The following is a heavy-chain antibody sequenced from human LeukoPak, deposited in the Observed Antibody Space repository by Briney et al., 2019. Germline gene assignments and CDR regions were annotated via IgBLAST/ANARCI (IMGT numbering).Heavy chain of an antibody. Sequence: QPGRSLRLSCAASGFTFSNYAMYWVRQAPGKGLEWVANIKQDESEKYYVDSVKGRFTVSRDNSKNSVYLQMNSLRAEDTAMYYCATPVGGVWSFDYWGQGTLVTVPS. CDR1: GFTFSNYA. CDR3: ATPVGGVWSFDY. V-gene: IGHV3-7*01. J-gene: IGHJ4*02. D-gene: IGHD2-15*01. CDR2: IKQDESEK.